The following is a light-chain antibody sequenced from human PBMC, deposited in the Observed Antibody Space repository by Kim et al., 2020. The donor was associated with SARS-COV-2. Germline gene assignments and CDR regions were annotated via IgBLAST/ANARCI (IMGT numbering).Light chain of an antibody. CDR3: RSYATSNALV. V-gene: IGLV2-14*03. Sequence: QSALTQPASVSGSPGQSITISCTGTSSDVGVYNFVYWYQQHTGKAPKVLIYDVINRPSGVSNRFSGSKSGDTASLTISGLQAEDEADYYCRSYATSNALVFGGGTQLTVL. CDR1: SSDVGVYNF. J-gene: IGLJ3*02. CDR2: DVI.